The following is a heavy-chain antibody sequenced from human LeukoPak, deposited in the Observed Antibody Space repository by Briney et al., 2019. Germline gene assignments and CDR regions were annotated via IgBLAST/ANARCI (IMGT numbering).Heavy chain of an antibody. CDR2: IYTSGST. CDR3: ARHSRTYYNGSGRSIDY. Sequence: SQTLSLTCTVSGGSISSGSYYWSWIRQPAGTGLEWIGRIYTSGSTNYNPSLKSRVTISVDTSKNQFSLKLSSVTAADTAVYYCARHSRTYYNGSGRSIDYWGQGTLVIVSS. CDR1: GGSISSGSYY. J-gene: IGHJ4*02. D-gene: IGHD3-10*01. V-gene: IGHV4-61*02.